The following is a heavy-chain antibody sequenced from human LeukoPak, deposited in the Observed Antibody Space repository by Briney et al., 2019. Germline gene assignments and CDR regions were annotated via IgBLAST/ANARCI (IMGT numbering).Heavy chain of an antibody. CDR1: GFTFSNYW. J-gene: IGHJ6*03. CDR2: INPDGSNT. V-gene: IGHV3-74*01. CDR3: AKRGCSGTSCYAGYYYMDV. Sequence: GGSLRLSCAASGFTFSNYWMHWVRQDPGKGLVWVSYINPDGSNTNYADSVKGRFTISRDNAKNTLYLQMNSLRAEDTAVYYCAKRGCSGTSCYAGYYYMDVWGKGTTVTISS. D-gene: IGHD2-2*01.